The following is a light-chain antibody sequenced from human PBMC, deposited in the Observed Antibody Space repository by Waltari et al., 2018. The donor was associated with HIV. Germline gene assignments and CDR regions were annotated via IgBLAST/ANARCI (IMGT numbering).Light chain of an antibody. J-gene: IGKJ1*01. V-gene: IGKV3-15*01. CDR3: QQYSTWPPWT. CDR1: MSVSPK. CDR2: DAS. Sequence: EIVLTPSPAPLSVSPGDRVTLSCRVCMSVSPKFAWYRQKPGQSPRLLIYDASTRATGSPARFSGSKSGTKYTLTISSLQSEDFALYFCQQYSTWPPWTFGQGTQLEIK.